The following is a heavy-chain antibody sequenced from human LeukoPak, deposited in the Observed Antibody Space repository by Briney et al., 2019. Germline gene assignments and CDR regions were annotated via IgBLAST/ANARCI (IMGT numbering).Heavy chain of an antibody. J-gene: IGHJ4*02. CDR1: GYTFPRYG. CDR2: ISTYNGDT. Sequence: GASVMVSCKTSGYTFPRYGITWVRQAPGQGLEWMGWISTYNGDTNYAQKFQGRLTIIKDTSASTAYMELRSLSSDDTAIYYCARERIASGRDFDYWGQGTLVTVSS. D-gene: IGHD1-26*01. V-gene: IGHV1-18*01. CDR3: ARERIASGRDFDY.